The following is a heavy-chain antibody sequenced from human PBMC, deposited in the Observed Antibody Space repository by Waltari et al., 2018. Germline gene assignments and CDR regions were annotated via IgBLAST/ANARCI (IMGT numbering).Heavy chain of an antibody. CDR3: AREEGATNDAFDI. Sequence: EVQLVESGGGLVQPGGSLRLSCAASGFTFSSHWMSWVRQAPGKGLEWVANIKQDGSEKYYVDSVKGRFTISRDNAKNSLYLQMNSLRAEDTAVYYCAREEGATNDAFDIWGQGTMVTVSS. CDR2: IKQDGSEK. CDR1: GFTFSSHW. D-gene: IGHD1-26*01. J-gene: IGHJ3*02. V-gene: IGHV3-7*01.